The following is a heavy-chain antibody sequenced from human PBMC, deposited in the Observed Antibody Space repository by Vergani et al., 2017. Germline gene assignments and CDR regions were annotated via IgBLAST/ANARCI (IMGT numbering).Heavy chain of an antibody. CDR2: IIPILGTA. J-gene: IGHJ3*02. D-gene: IGHD6-19*01. CDR1: GGTFSSYA. Sequence: QVQLVQSGAEVKKPGSSVKVSCKASGGTFSSYAISWVRQAPGQGLEWMGRIIPILGTANYAQKFQGRVTITADESTSTAYMELSSLRSEDTAVYDCARDWVKQWLVGDDAFDIWGQGTMVTVSS. CDR3: ARDWVKQWLVGDDAFDI. V-gene: IGHV1-69*11.